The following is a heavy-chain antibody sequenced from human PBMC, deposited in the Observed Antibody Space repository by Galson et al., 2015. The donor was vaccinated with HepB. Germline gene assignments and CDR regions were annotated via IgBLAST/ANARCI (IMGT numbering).Heavy chain of an antibody. D-gene: IGHD1-1*01. J-gene: IGHJ5*02. Sequence: SLRLSCAVSGFSFSGDCMHWVRQAPGKGLVWVSRICSGGTATTYADSVKGRFTISRDDAKNTLYLQMNSLRAEGSAVYYCARLGTPYNWLDPWGQGARVIVSS. CDR1: GFSFSGDC. CDR3: ARLGTPYNWLDP. CDR2: ICSGGTAT. V-gene: IGHV3-74*03.